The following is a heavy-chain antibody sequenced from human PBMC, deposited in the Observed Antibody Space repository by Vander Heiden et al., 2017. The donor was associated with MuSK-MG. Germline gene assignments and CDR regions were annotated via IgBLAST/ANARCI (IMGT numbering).Heavy chain of an antibody. CDR1: EFTFSSSA. Sequence: EVQLVAAAGGLVQPGGSLRLSCSASEFTFSSSARRGARQARGKGMEGDSDMSGSGGDTYHAASVKSRFTSTRDNSKNMLFLQTNSVRADDTAVYYSESIYGSGSYYHDCQNWSQGTRVTVSS. CDR3: ESIYGSGSYYHDCQN. CDR2: MSGSGGDT. D-gene: IGHD3-10*01. J-gene: IGHJ1*01. V-gene: IGHV3-23*04.